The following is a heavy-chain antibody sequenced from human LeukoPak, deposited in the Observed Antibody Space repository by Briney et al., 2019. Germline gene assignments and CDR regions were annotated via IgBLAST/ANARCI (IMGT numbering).Heavy chain of an antibody. V-gene: IGHV3-53*01. CDR1: GFTVSSNY. CDR3: ARSDCGGGRCYYFDY. Sequence: PGGSLRLSCTASGFTVSSNYMSWVRQAPGQGLEWVSVIYSGGSTYYADSVKGRFTISRDNSEITLYLQMNSLRAEDTAVYYCARSDCGGGRCYYFDYWGQGTLVTVSS. J-gene: IGHJ4*02. CDR2: IYSGGST. D-gene: IGHD2-15*01.